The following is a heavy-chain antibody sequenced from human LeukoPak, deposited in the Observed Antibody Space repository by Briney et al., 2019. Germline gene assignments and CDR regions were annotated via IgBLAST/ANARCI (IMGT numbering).Heavy chain of an antibody. J-gene: IGHJ4*02. CDR2: IKEDGSVK. CDR1: GFTFSSFW. CDR3: ARERYGNYN. Sequence: GGSLRLSCAASGFTFSSFWMIWVRQAPGKGLEWVANIKEDGSVKNYVDSVKGRFTISRDNAKNSLFLQMNSLRAEDTAVYYCARERYGNYNWGQGALVTVSS. V-gene: IGHV3-7*03. D-gene: IGHD4-11*01.